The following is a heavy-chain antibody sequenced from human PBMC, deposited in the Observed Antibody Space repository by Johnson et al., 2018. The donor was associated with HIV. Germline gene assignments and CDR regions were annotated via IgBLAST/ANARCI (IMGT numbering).Heavy chain of an antibody. J-gene: IGHJ3*02. Sequence: QVQLVESGGGVVQPGRSLRLSCAASGFTFSSYAMHWVRQAPGKGLEWVAVISYDGSNKYYADSVKGRFTISRDNAKNSLSLQMNSLRVEDTAVYYCARRSGYAFDIWGLGTMVTVSS. CDR3: ARRSGYAFDI. D-gene: IGHD1-1*01. CDR2: ISYDGSNK. CDR1: GFTFSSYA. V-gene: IGHV3-30*04.